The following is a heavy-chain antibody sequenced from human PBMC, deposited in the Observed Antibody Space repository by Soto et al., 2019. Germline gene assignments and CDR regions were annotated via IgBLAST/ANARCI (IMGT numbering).Heavy chain of an antibody. Sequence: GGSLRLSCTASGFTFGDYAMSWFRRAPGKGLEWVGFIRSKAYGGTTEYAASVKGRFTISRDDSKSIAYLQMNSLKTEDTAVYYCTRGDVTGTTDAFDIWGQGTMVTVSS. CDR3: TRGDVTGTTDAFDI. CDR1: GFTFGDYA. J-gene: IGHJ3*02. D-gene: IGHD1-20*01. CDR2: IRSKAYGGTT. V-gene: IGHV3-49*03.